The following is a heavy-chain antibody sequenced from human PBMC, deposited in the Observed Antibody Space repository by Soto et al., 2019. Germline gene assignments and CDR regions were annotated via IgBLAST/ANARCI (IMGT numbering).Heavy chain of an antibody. Sequence: GGSVRLSCAASGFIFSTNNIKRDHQAPGKGLEWVSYISSSSSTIYYADSVKCRFTISRDNAKNSLYLQMNSLRDEDTVVYYCARNAYGSSGSFHYWGQGTLVTVSS. D-gene: IGHD3-22*01. CDR3: ARNAYGSSGSFHY. CDR1: GFIFSTNN. J-gene: IGHJ4*02. V-gene: IGHV3-48*02. CDR2: ISSSSSTI.